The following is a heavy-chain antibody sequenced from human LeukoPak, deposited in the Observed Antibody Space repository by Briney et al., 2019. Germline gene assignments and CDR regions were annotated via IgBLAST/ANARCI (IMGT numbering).Heavy chain of an antibody. CDR3: ARHRSGSYWRAFDI. V-gene: IGHV4-59*08. CDR2: IYYSGST. J-gene: IGHJ3*02. Sequence: SETLSLTCTVCGDSISCYYWSWIRQPPGKGVEWIGYIYYSGSTNYNPSLKGRVTISVDTSKNQFSLKLSSVTAADTAVYYCARHRSGSYWRAFDIWGQGTMVTVSS. D-gene: IGHD1-26*01. CDR1: GDSISCYY.